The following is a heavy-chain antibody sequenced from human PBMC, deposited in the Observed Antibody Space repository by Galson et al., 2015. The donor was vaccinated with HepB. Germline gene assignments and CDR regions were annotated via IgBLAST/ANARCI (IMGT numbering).Heavy chain of an antibody. Sequence: SLRLSCAASGFTVSPNYMSWVRQAPGKGLEWVSVIYSGISTYYADSVKGRFTISTDNSKNTLFLQMNSLRAEDTAVYYCARDRGRGKYYYDYWGQGTLVTVSS. CDR1: GFTVSPNY. CDR2: IYSGIST. V-gene: IGHV3-53*01. J-gene: IGHJ4*02. D-gene: IGHD3-10*01. CDR3: ARDRGRGKYYYDY.